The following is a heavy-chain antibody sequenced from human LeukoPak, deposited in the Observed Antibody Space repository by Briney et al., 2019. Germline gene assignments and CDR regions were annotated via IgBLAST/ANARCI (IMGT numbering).Heavy chain of an antibody. CDR3: AKEGLDDYGDYTHIDY. J-gene: IGHJ4*02. CDR2: ISSSGSTI. V-gene: IGHV3-48*03. D-gene: IGHD4-17*01. Sequence: GGSLRLSCAASGFTFSSYEMNWVRQAPGKGLEWVSYISSSGSTIYYADSVKGRFTISRDNSKNTLYLQMNSLRAEDTAVYYCAKEGLDDYGDYTHIDYWGQGTLVTVSS. CDR1: GFTFSSYE.